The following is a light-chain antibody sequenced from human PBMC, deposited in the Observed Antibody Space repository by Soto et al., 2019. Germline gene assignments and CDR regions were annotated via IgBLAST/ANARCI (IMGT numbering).Light chain of an antibody. CDR3: QQYYASPFT. Sequence: DIVMTQFPGSLALSLGERAIINCKSSQSMSYTSNNKTYLAWFQQRPSQPPKLIIYWASIRESGVPGRFSGSGSGTEFTLTISSLQAEDVALYYCQQYYASPFTFGPG. J-gene: IGKJ3*01. CDR1: QSMSYTSNNKTY. CDR2: WAS. V-gene: IGKV4-1*01.